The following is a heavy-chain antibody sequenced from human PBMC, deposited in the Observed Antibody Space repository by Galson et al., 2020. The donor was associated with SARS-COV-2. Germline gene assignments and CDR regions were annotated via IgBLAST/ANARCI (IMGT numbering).Heavy chain of an antibody. V-gene: IGHV1-46*01. Sequence: GESLKISCKASGYTFTSYYLHWVRQAPGQGLEWMGIINPSGGSTSYAQTFQGRVTMTRDTSTSTVYMELSSLRSEDTAVYYCSRDPTGATETTFYYYYGVDVWGQGTTSTVS. CDR1: GYTFTSYY. CDR2: INPSGGST. J-gene: IGHJ6*02. CDR3: SRDPTGATETTFYYYYGVDV. D-gene: IGHD4-4*01.